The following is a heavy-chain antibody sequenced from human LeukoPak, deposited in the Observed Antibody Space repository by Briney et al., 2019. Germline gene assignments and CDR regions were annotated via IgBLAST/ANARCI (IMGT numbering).Heavy chain of an antibody. CDR2: IYYGGST. J-gene: IGHJ3*02. CDR3: ARHIESGTNDAFDI. CDR1: GGSFSGYY. V-gene: IGHV4-59*08. Sequence: SETLSLTCAVYGGSFSGYYWSWIRQPPGKGLEWIGYIYYGGSTKYNPSLNSRVTISVDTSKNQFSLNLSSVAAADTAAYYCARHIESGTNDAFDIWGQGTMVTVSS. D-gene: IGHD3-10*01.